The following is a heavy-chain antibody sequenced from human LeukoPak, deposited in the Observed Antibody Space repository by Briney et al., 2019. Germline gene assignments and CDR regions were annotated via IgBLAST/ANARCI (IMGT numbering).Heavy chain of an antibody. D-gene: IGHD5-12*01. V-gene: IGHV4-38-2*01. Sequence: SETLSLTCSVSGYSISSGYYWGWIRQPPGKGLEWIGSIYHSGSTYYNPSLKSRVTISADTSKNQFSLKLSSVTAADTAVYYCARSPGYVNWFDPWGQGTLVTVSS. J-gene: IGHJ5*02. CDR1: GYSISSGYY. CDR3: ARSPGYVNWFDP. CDR2: IYHSGST.